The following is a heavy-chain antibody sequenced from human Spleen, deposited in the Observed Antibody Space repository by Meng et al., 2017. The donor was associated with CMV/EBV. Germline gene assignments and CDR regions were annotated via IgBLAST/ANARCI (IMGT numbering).Heavy chain of an antibody. CDR1: GFTFSDSW. CDR3: AKNGGWEGYIDY. J-gene: IGHJ4*02. D-gene: IGHD6-19*01. V-gene: IGHV3-7*03. Sequence: GESLKISCTASGFTFSDSWMSWVRQAPGKGLEWVAIINPDVSKEAYADSVKGRFTISRDNSKNTLYLQMNSLRAEDTAVYYCAKNGGWEGYIDYWGQGTLVTVSS. CDR2: INPDVSKE.